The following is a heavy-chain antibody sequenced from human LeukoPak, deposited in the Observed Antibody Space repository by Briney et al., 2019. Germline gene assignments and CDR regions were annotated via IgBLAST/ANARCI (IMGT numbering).Heavy chain of an antibody. J-gene: IGHJ4*02. CDR1: GFTFSTYW. Sequence: GGSLRLSCAASGFTFSTYWMSWVRQAPGKGLEWVANIKEDGSEKFHVGSVRGRFTISRDNAKSSLYLQMNSLRAEDTAVYYCAKDRDTAMVIVDYWGQGTLVTVSS. CDR3: AKDRDTAMVIVDY. CDR2: IKEDGSEK. D-gene: IGHD5-18*01. V-gene: IGHV3-7*01.